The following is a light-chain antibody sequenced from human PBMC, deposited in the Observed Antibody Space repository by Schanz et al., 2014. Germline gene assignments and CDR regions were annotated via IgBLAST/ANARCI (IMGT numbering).Light chain of an antibody. CDR1: QSIANY. CDR3: QQYNNWPPVT. V-gene: IGKV3-11*01. CDR2: DAS. J-gene: IGKJ3*01. Sequence: ETVLTQSPVTLSLSPGETATLSCRASQSIANYLAWYQQKPGQAPRLLIYDASDRATGIPDRFSGSGSGTEFTLTISSLQSEDFAVYYCQQYNNWPPVTFGPGTRVIIK.